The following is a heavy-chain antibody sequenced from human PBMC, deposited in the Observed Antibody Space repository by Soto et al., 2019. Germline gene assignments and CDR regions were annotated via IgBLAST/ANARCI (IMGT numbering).Heavy chain of an antibody. CDR2: ISSSSSYI. CDR3: ARDLEYYYDSSGSPPGY. CDR1: GFTFSSYS. J-gene: IGHJ4*02. V-gene: IGHV3-21*01. Sequence: GGSLRLSCAASGFTFSSYSMNWVRQAPGKGLEWVSSISSSSSYIYYADSVKGRFTISRDNAKNSLYLQMNSLRAEDTAVYYCARDLEYYYDSSGSPPGYWGQGTLVTVSS. D-gene: IGHD3-22*01.